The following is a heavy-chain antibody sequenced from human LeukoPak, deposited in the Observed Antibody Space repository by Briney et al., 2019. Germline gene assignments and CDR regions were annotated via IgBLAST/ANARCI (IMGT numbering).Heavy chain of an antibody. CDR1: GYTFSNYG. J-gene: IGHJ4*02. CDR2: ISACNGNT. D-gene: IGHD2-15*01. Sequence: GASVKVSCKASGYTFSNYGFSWVRQAPGQGLEWMGWISACNGNTIYAQKLQGRVTMTTDTSTSTAYMELRSLRSDDTAVYYCARDSLVVVGSRVDYWGQGTLVTVSS. CDR3: ARDSLVVVGSRVDY. V-gene: IGHV1-18*01.